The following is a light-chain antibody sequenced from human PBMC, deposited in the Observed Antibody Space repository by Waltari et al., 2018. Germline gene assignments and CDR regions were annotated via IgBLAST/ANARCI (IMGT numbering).Light chain of an antibody. CDR1: QSLVYSDGNTY. J-gene: IGKJ5*01. Sequence: VVMTQSPLSLPVTLGQPASTSCMSRQSLVYSDGNTYLNWFQQRPGQSPRRLIYKVSNRDSGVPDRFSGSGSGTDFTLTISSLQPEDFATYYCQQANNFPITFGQGTRLEIK. V-gene: IGKV2-30*01. CDR2: KVS. CDR3: QQANNFPIT.